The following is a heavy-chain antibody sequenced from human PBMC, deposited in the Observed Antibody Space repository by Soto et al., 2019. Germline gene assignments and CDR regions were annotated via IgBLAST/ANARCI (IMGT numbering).Heavy chain of an antibody. CDR2: IYYSGST. CDR1: GGSISSSSYY. Sequence: SETLSLTCTVSGGSISSSSYYWGWIRQPPGKGLEWIGSIYYSGSTYYNPSLKSRVTISVDTSKNQFSLKLSSVTAADTAVYYCARQYYDFWSGYYTSFDYWGQGTLVTVSS. J-gene: IGHJ4*02. D-gene: IGHD3-3*01. CDR3: ARQYYDFWSGYYTSFDY. V-gene: IGHV4-39*01.